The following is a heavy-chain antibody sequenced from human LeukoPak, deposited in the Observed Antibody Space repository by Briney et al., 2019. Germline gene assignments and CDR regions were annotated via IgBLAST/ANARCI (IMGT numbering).Heavy chain of an antibody. J-gene: IGHJ4*02. CDR2: IYYSGST. V-gene: IGHV4-39*07. Sequence: PSETLSLTCTVSGGSISSSSYYWGWIRQPPGKGLEWIGSIYYSGSTYYNPSLKSRVTISVDTSKNQFSLDLTSVTAADTAVYYCATYSDITGSFDYWGQGTLVTVSS. CDR3: ATYSDITGSFDY. CDR1: GGSISSSSYY. D-gene: IGHD3-22*01.